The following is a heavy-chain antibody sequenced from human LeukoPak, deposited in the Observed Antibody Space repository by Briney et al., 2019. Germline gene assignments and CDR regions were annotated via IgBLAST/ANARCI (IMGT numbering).Heavy chain of an antibody. V-gene: IGHV3-21*01. CDR2: ISSSSSYI. Sequence: PGGSLRLSCAASGSTFSSYSMNWVRQAPGKGLEWVSSISSSSSYIYYADSVKGRFTISRDNAKNSLYLQMNSLRAEDTAVYYCATNDYDILTGYRDYWGQGTLVTVSS. D-gene: IGHD3-9*01. CDR1: GSTFSSYS. CDR3: ATNDYDILTGYRDY. J-gene: IGHJ4*02.